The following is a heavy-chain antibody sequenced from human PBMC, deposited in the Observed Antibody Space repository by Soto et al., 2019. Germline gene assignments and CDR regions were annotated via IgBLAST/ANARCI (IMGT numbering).Heavy chain of an antibody. D-gene: IGHD5-12*01. CDR2: ISGSGCSGSGCST. Sequence: GGSLILSCAASGFTFSSYAMSWVRQAPGKGLEWVSAISGSGCSGSGCSTYYADSVKGRFIISRDNSKNTLYLQMNSLRAGDTAVYYCAKVRLPLVTTSPVDYWGQGTLVTVSS. V-gene: IGHV3-23*01. CDR3: AKVRLPLVTTSPVDY. J-gene: IGHJ4*02. CDR1: GFTFSSYA.